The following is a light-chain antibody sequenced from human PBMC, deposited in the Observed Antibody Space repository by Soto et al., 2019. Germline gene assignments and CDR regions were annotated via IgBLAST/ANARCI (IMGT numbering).Light chain of an antibody. CDR2: GNS. CDR1: SSNIGAGYD. V-gene: IGLV1-40*01. J-gene: IGLJ2*01. Sequence: QSVLTQPPSVSGAPGQRVTISCTGSSSNIGAGYDVHWYQQLPGTAPKLLIYGNSNRPSGVPDRFSGSKSGTSASLAITGLQAEDEADYYCQSYDNSLSVHVAFGGGTKLTVL. CDR3: QSYDNSLSVHVA.